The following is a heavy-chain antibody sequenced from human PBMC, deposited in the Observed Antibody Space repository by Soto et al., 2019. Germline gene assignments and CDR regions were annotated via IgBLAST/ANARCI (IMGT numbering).Heavy chain of an antibody. D-gene: IGHD3-22*01. V-gene: IGHV1-18*04. J-gene: IGHJ3*02. CDR3: AREYLAIHYYDSSGYPDAFDI. Sequence: ASVKVSCKASGYTFTSYGISWVRQAPGQGLEWMGWISAYNGNTNYAQKLQGRVIMTTDTSTSTAYMELRSLRSDDTAVYYCAREYLAIHYYDSSGYPDAFDIWGQGTMVTVSS. CDR2: ISAYNGNT. CDR1: GYTFTSYG.